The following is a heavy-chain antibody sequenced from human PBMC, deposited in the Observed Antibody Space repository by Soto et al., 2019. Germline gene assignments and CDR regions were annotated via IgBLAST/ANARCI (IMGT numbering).Heavy chain of an antibody. Sequence: GGSLRLSCAASRFTFSSYDMNWVRQAPGKGLEWVSYISSSSSTIYYADSVKGRFTISRDNAKNSLYLQMNSLRDEDTAVYYCARYGGYCSSTNCYTYGMDVWGQGTTVTVS. D-gene: IGHD2-2*02. CDR1: RFTFSSYD. J-gene: IGHJ6*02. V-gene: IGHV3-48*02. CDR3: ARYGGYCSSTNCYTYGMDV. CDR2: ISSSSSTI.